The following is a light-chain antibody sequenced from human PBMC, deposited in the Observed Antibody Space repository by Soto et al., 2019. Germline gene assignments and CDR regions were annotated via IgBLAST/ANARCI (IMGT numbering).Light chain of an antibody. CDR1: QGISQY. CDR3: QQVNSYPLT. Sequence: IRMTQSPSLLSASVGDRVTITCRASQGISQYVAWYQQKPGKAPKLLIYTATVLQGGVPSRFSGAGSGTEFILTISSLQPEDFATYYCQQVNSYPLTFGGGTKVDIK. CDR2: TAT. V-gene: IGKV1-9*01. J-gene: IGKJ4*01.